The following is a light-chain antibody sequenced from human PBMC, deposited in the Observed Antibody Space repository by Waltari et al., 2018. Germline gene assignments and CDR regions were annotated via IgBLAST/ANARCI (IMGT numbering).Light chain of an antibody. CDR1: DSDVGAYDF. CDR2: EVS. V-gene: IGLV2-14*01. CDR3: SSYTTSSAPGV. J-gene: IGLJ1*01. Sequence: QSALTQPASVSGSPGQSITISCSGTDSDVGAYDFVSWYQQHPGKAPHLIIYEVSKRPSWISNRFSASTSGNTASLTISGLQAEDEADYYCSSYTTSSAPGVFGTGTRVTVL.